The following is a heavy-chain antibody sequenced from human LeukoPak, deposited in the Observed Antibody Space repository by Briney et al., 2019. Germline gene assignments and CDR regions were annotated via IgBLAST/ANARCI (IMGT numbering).Heavy chain of an antibody. CDR2: IYNDGRT. J-gene: IGHJ4*02. D-gene: IGHD3/OR15-3a*01. CDR1: GFTVSSTY. Sequence: GGSLRLSCAASGFTVSSTYMNWVRQAPGKGLEWVSIIYNDGRTYYAHSVKGRFTISRDNSKNTLYLQMNSLRAEDTAVYYCAKLSLDSYYFDYWGQGTLVTVSS. V-gene: IGHV3-53*01. CDR3: AKLSLDSYYFDY.